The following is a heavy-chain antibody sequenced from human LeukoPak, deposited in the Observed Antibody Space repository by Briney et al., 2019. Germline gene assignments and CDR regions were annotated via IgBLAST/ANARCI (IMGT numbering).Heavy chain of an antibody. Sequence: SETLSLTCTVSGGSISSYYWSWIRQPAGKGLEWIGRIYTSGSTNYNPSLKSRVTMSVDTSKNQFSLKLSSVTAADTAVYYCAVLGYCSGGSCYSRFFQHWGQGTLVTVSS. J-gene: IGHJ1*01. CDR3: AVLGYCSGGSCYSRFFQH. D-gene: IGHD2-15*01. CDR2: IYTSGST. CDR1: GGSISSYY. V-gene: IGHV4-4*07.